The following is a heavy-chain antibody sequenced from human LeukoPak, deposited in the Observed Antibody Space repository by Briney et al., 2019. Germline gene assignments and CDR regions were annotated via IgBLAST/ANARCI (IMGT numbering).Heavy chain of an antibody. CDR2: ITPDGTST. Sequence: GGSLRLSCAASGFTFSSYWMHWVRQAPGKGLVWVSRITPDGTSTTYADSVKGRFTISRDNAKNTLYVQMNSLRAEDTAVYYCARGAFGVYAFDIWGQGTMVTVSS. CDR3: ARGAFGVYAFDI. CDR1: GFTFSSYW. D-gene: IGHD3-3*01. V-gene: IGHV3-74*01. J-gene: IGHJ3*02.